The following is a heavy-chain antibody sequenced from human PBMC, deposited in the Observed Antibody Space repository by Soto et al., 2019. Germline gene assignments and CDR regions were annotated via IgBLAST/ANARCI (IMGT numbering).Heavy chain of an antibody. D-gene: IGHD4-17*01. CDR2: ISSSGSTI. J-gene: IGHJ3*02. CDR1: GFTFSDYY. Sequence: GGSLRLSCAASGFTFSDYYMSWIRQAPGKGLEWVSYISSSGSTIYYADSVKGRFTISRDNAKNSLYVQMNSLRAEDTAVYYCAKEKPTTTAFDIWGRGTMVTVSS. V-gene: IGHV3-11*01. CDR3: AKEKPTTTAFDI.